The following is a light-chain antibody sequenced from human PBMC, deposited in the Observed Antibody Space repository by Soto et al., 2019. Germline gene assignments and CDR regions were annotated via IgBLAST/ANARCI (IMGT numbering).Light chain of an antibody. J-gene: IGLJ2*01. Sequence: QSVLTQPPSVSGAPGQRVTISCTGSSSNIGAGYYVHWYQQLPGTAPKLLIYGNSNRPSGVPDRFSGSKSGTAASLAITGLQAEEEAEYYSKSADSRPSGHGVFGGGTKLTVL. CDR2: GNS. CDR3: KSADSRPSGHGV. CDR1: SSNIGAGYY. V-gene: IGLV1-40*01.